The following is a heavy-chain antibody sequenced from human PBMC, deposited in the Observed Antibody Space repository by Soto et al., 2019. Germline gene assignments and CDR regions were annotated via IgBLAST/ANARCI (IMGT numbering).Heavy chain of an antibody. Sequence: ASVKVSCKASGYTFTSYYMHWVRQATGQGLEWMGWMNPNSGNTGYAQKFQGRVTMTRDTSISTAYMELSSLRDEDTAVYYCAGPWNKQWGQGTPVTVSS. CDR1: GYTFTSYY. CDR2: MNPNSGNT. V-gene: IGHV1-8*02. D-gene: IGHD1-1*01. CDR3: AGPWNKQ. J-gene: IGHJ4*02.